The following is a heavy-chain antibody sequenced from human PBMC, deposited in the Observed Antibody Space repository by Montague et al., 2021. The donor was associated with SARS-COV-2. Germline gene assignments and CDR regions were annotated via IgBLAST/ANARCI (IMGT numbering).Heavy chain of an antibody. J-gene: IGHJ5*02. CDR3: AGARVVVPTTRNWFDP. CDR1: GGSISSGCYY. V-gene: IGHV4-31*03. CDR2: IYYSGST. Sequence: TLSLTCTVSGGSISSGCYYWSWIRQHPGKGLEWIGNIYYSGSTYSNLSLQSRLTISMDTSKNRFSLKLSSVTAADTAMYSCAGARVVVPTTRNWFDPWGQGTLVTVSS. D-gene: IGHD2-2*01.